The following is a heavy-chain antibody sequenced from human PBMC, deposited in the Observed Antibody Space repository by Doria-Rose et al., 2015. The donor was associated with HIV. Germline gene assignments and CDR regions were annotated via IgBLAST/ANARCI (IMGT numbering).Heavy chain of an antibody. CDR1: GGSISSGGYY. CDR3: ARDGSGSSPALL. CDR2: IYYSGST. Sequence: QVQLQESGPGLVRPSQTLSLTCTVSGGSISSGGYYWSWIRQHPGKGLEWIGYIYYSGSTYYNPSLKSRVIISVDTSKNQFSLKLSSVTAADTAVYYCARDGSGSSPALLWGQGTLVTVSS. J-gene: IGHJ4*02. V-gene: IGHV4-31*03. D-gene: IGHD6-6*01.